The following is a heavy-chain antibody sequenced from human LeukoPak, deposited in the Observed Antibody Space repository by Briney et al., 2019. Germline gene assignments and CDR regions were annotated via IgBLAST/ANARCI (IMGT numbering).Heavy chain of an antibody. CDR2: MNPNSGNT. CDR3: ASTVLRFLDMNYYYYMDV. D-gene: IGHD3-3*01. J-gene: IGHJ6*03. CDR1: GYTFTRYD. V-gene: IGHV1-8*01. Sequence: PRASVKVSCKASGYTFTRYDINWVRQATGQGLEWMGWMNPNSGNTGYAQKFQGRVTMTRNTSISTAYMELSSLRSEDTAVYYCASTVLRFLDMNYYYYMDVWGKGTTVTVSS.